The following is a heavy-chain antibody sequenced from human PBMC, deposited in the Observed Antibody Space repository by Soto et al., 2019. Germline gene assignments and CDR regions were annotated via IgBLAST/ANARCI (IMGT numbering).Heavy chain of an antibody. Sequence: GGSLRLSCAASGFTFSSYAMHWVRQAPGKGLEWVAVISYDGSNKYYADSVKGRFTISRDNSKNTLYLQMNSLRAEDTAVYYCASYDSSGYYFADICAHWVHGTLATV. CDR3: ASYDSSGYYFADICAH. CDR1: GFTFSSYA. D-gene: IGHD3-22*01. CDR2: ISYDGSNK. J-gene: IGHJ4*01. V-gene: IGHV3-30-3*01.